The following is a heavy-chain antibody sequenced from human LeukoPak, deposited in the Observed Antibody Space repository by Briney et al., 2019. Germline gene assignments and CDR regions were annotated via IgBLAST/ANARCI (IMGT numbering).Heavy chain of an antibody. J-gene: IGHJ4*02. D-gene: IGHD1-26*01. Sequence: GGSLRLSCAASGFTFRSYSMHWVRQTPGKGLESVSAIDPNGGKTYYADSVKGRFTISRDNSKNTLSLQMGSLRAEDMAVYYCARVGESGIFDYWGQGTLVTVSA. CDR3: ARVGESGIFDY. CDR1: GFTFRSYS. V-gene: IGHV3-64*02. CDR2: IDPNGGKT.